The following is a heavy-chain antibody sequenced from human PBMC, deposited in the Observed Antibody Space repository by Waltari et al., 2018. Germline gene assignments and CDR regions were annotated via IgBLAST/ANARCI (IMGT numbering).Heavy chain of an antibody. D-gene: IGHD4-4*01. CDR1: VGTYSSYA. CDR2: FIPILGTA. Sequence: QVQLVQSGAEVKKTRCSVKISCKDSVGTYSSYAIHWVRQAPGQGLEWMGGFIPILGTANDAQRCQGGVTITTDESTSPGYMERRSLRSEDTAVYYCARGLTTVTIELAFAIWRQGTMVTVSS. CDR3: ARGLTTVTIELAFAI. V-gene: IGHV1-69*05. J-gene: IGHJ3*02.